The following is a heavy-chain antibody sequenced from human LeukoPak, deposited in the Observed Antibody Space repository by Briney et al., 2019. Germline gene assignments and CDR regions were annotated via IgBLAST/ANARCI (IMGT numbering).Heavy chain of an antibody. J-gene: IGHJ4*02. V-gene: IGHV3-49*04. CDR3: TGSTVVVPSAY. D-gene: IGHD2-2*01. Sequence: GGSLRLSCTTSGFTFGDYAMSWVRQAPGKGLEWVGFIRRNTYGRKTEYAASVKGSFTISRDDSKSIAYLQMNSLKTEDTAVYYCTGSTVVVPSAYWGQGTLVTVSS. CDR2: IRRNTYGRKT. CDR1: GFTFGDYA.